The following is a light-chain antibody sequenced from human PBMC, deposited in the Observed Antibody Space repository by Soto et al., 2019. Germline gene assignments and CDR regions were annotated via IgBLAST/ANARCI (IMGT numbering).Light chain of an antibody. CDR3: QQYGTSPRT. V-gene: IGKV3-20*01. J-gene: IGKJ1*01. CDR2: GAS. Sequence: EIVLTQSPGTLSLSPGERATLSCRASQSVSTTYLAWYQQKPGQAPRLLIYGASSRATGIPDRFSGSGSGTDFTLTISRLDPEAFAVYYCQQYGTSPRTFGQGTKVEIK. CDR1: QSVSTTY.